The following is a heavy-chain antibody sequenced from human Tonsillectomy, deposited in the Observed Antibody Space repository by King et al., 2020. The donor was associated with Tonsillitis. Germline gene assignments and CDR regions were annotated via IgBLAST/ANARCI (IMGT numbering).Heavy chain of an antibody. CDR1: GGSISSGSYY. CDR3: ARASRGYYDSSGYWNAFDI. V-gene: IGHV4-61*02. D-gene: IGHD3-22*01. Sequence: QLQESGPGLVKPSQTLSLTCTVSGGSISSGSYYWSWIRQPAGKGLEWIGRIYSSGSTNYNPSLKSRVTISVDTSKNQFSLKLSSVTAADTAVYYCARASRGYYDSSGYWNAFDIWGQGTMVTVSS. CDR2: IYSSGST. J-gene: IGHJ3*02.